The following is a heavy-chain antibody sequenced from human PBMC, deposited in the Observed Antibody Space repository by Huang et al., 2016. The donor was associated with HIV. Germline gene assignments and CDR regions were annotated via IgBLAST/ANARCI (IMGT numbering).Heavy chain of an antibody. D-gene: IGHD6-19*01. J-gene: IGHJ3*02. Sequence: EVQLVESGGGLVKPGGSLRLSCAASGFTFSNAWMSWVRQAPGKGLVWVGRIKSKTDGGTTDYAAPVKGRFTISRDDSKNTLYLQMNSLKTEDTAVYYCTTESESSGWTMDHDAFDIWGQGTMVTVSS. CDR2: IKSKTDGGTT. CDR3: TTESESSGWTMDHDAFDI. V-gene: IGHV3-15*01. CDR1: GFTFSNAW.